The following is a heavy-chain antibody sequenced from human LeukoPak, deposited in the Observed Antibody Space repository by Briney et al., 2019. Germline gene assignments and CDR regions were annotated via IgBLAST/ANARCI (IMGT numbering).Heavy chain of an antibody. D-gene: IGHD4-11*01. Sequence: SETLSLTCTVSGGSISSYYWSWIRQPPGRGLEWIGYIYYSGGTNYNPSLKSRVTISVDTSKNQFSLKLSSVTAADTAVYYCARDTEDYYGMDVWGQGTTVTVSS. CDR1: GGSISSYY. CDR2: IYYSGGT. J-gene: IGHJ6*02. V-gene: IGHV4-59*01. CDR3: ARDTEDYYGMDV.